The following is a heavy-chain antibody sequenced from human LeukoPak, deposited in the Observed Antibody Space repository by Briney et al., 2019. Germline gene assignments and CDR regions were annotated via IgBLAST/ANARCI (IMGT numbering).Heavy chain of an antibody. Sequence: GGSLRLSCAASGFTFSSYATSWVRQAPGKGLEWVSAISGSGGSTYYADSVKGRFTISRDNSKNTLYLQMNSLRAEDTAVYYCAKRYSSGWSAGPFDYWGQGTLVTVSS. V-gene: IGHV3-23*01. CDR1: GFTFSSYA. D-gene: IGHD6-19*01. CDR3: AKRYSSGWSAGPFDY. J-gene: IGHJ4*02. CDR2: ISGSGGST.